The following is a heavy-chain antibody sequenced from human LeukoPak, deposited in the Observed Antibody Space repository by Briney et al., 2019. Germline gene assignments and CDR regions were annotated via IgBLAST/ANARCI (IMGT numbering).Heavy chain of an antibody. V-gene: IGHV3-23*01. CDR2: ISGGGGST. Sequence: GGSLRLSCAASGFTFSSYAMSWVRQAPGKGLEWVSAISGGGGSTYYADPVKGRFTISRDNSKNTLYLQMNSLRAEDTAVYYCAASGWYAPFDYWGQGTLVTVSS. CDR1: GFTFSSYA. D-gene: IGHD6-19*01. J-gene: IGHJ4*02. CDR3: AASGWYAPFDY.